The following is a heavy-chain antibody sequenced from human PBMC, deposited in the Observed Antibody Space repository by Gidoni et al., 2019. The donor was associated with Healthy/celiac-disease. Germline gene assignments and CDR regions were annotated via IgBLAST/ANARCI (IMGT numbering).Heavy chain of an antibody. J-gene: IGHJ3*02. D-gene: IGHD3-3*01. CDR1: GFTFSSYS. CDR2: ISSSSSTI. CDR3: ARDPAITIFGVVPRGDAFDI. Sequence: EVQLVESGGGLVQPGGSLSLSCAASGFTFSSYSMNWVRQAPGKGLEWVSYISSSSSTIYYADSVKGRFTISRDNAKNSLYLQMNSLRDEDTAVYYCARDPAITIFGVVPRGDAFDIWGQGTMVTVSS. V-gene: IGHV3-48*02.